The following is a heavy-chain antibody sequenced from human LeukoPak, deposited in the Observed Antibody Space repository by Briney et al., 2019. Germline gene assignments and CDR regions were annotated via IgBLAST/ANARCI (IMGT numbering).Heavy chain of an antibody. D-gene: IGHD3-16*01. CDR2: IYYSGST. Sequence: PSETLSLTCTVSGGSISSSSYYWGWIRQPPGKGLEWIGSIYYSGSTYYNPSLKSRVTISVDTSKNQFSLKLSSVTAADTAVYYCARGSWGSYGMDVWGQGTTVTVSS. J-gene: IGHJ6*02. V-gene: IGHV4-39*01. CDR1: GGSISSSSYY. CDR3: ARGSWGSYGMDV.